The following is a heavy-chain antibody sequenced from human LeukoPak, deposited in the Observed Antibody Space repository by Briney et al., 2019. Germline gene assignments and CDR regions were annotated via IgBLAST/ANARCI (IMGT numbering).Heavy chain of an antibody. CDR2: IGPAGNT. D-gene: IGHD3-9*01. V-gene: IGHV3-13*04. Sequence: PGGSLRLSCAASGFTFSSYDMHWVRQATGKGLEWVSAIGPAGNTYYSGSVKGRFTISREDAKNSLYLQMNSLRVGDTAVYYCALGLVTDYWGQGTLVTVSS. CDR1: GFTFSSYD. J-gene: IGHJ4*02. CDR3: ALGLVTDY.